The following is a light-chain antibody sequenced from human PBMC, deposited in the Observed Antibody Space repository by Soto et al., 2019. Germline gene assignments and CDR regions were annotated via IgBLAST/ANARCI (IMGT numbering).Light chain of an antibody. J-gene: IGKJ4*01. Sequence: EVVLTQFPATLSLSPGERATLSCGASQSVSSVYLAWYQQKPGLAPRLLIYDVSSRATGIPDRFSGSGSGTDFTLTISRLEPEDFAVYYCQQYGNSPLTFGGGTKV. CDR2: DVS. V-gene: IGKV3D-20*01. CDR1: QSVSSVY. CDR3: QQYGNSPLT.